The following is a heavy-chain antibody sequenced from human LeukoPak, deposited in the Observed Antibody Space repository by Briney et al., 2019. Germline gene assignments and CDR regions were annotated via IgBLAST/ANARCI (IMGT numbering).Heavy chain of an antibody. CDR2: INHSGST. D-gene: IGHD6-13*01. V-gene: IGHV4-34*01. CDR3: ARHSLPAPGIAAAFDY. Sequence: PSETLSLTCAVYGGSFSGYYWSWIRQPPGKGLEWIGEINHSGSTNYNPSLKSRVTISVDTSKNQFSLKLSSVTAADTAVYYCARHSLPAPGIAAAFDYWGQGTLVTVSS. CDR1: GGSFSGYY. J-gene: IGHJ4*02.